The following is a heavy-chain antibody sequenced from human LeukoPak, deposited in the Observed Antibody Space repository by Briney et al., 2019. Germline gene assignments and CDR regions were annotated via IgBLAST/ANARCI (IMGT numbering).Heavy chain of an antibody. CDR3: ARQYSSGWSYYYGLDV. CDR2: AYYRSKWYI. Sequence: SQTLSLTCDISGDSVSSNSAAWNWIRQSPSRGLEWLGRAYYRSKWYIDYAISVKSRIVISPDTSKNQFSLQLDSVTPEDTALYYCARQYSSGWSYYYGLDVWGQGTTVTVSS. V-gene: IGHV6-1*01. CDR1: GDSVSSNSAA. D-gene: IGHD6-19*01. J-gene: IGHJ6*02.